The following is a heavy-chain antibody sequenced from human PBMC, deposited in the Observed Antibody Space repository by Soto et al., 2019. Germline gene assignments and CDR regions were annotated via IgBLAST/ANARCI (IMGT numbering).Heavy chain of an antibody. CDR1: GGSFSGYY. V-gene: IGHV4-34*01. J-gene: IGHJ4*02. D-gene: IGHD3-10*01. Sequence: QVQLQQWGAGLLKPSETLSLTCAVYGGSFSGYYWSWIRQPPGKGLEWIGEINHSGSTNYNPSLKSRVTISVDTSKNQFSLKLSSVTAADTAAYYCAGGLPHGEARDYWGQGTLVTVSS. CDR3: AGGLPHGEARDY. CDR2: INHSGST.